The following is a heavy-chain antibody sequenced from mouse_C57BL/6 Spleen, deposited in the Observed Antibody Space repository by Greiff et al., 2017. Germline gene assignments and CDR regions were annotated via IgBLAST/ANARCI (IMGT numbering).Heavy chain of an antibody. V-gene: IGHV1-81*01. D-gene: IGHD1-1*01. CDR2: IYPRSGNT. CDR3: ARRGITTVEYAMDY. CDR1: GYTFTSYG. J-gene: IGHJ4*01. Sequence: FQLQQSGAELARPGASVKLSCKASGYTFTSYGISWVKQRTGQGLAWIGEIYPRSGNTYYNEKFKGKATLTADKSSSTAYMELRSLTSEDSAVYFCARRGITTVEYAMDYWGQGTSVTVSS.